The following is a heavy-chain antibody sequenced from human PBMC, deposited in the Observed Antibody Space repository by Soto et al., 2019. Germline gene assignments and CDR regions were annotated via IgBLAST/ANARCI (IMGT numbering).Heavy chain of an antibody. V-gene: IGHV4-30-4*01. Sequence: LSLTCNVSGGPIKREDYYWNWLRQPPGKALEWIGYIFYSGTTNYSPSLRSRVAISIDTSKNQFSLSLTSVTAADTAVYYCARAGFSYGHLLFWGQGIRVTVSS. CDR3: ARAGFSYGHLLF. D-gene: IGHD3-10*01. J-gene: IGHJ4*02. CDR1: GGPIKREDYY. CDR2: IFYSGTT.